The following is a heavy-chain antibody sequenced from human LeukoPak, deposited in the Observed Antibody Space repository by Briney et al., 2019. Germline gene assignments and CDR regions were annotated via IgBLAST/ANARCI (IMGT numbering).Heavy chain of an antibody. D-gene: IGHD4-17*01. J-gene: IGHJ4*02. CDR3: ARGSFHGDYDFDY. Sequence: SETLSLTXTVSGGSISSGSYYWSWIRQPAGKGLEWIGRIYTSGSTNYNPSLKSRVTISVDTSKNQFSLKLSSVTAADTAVYYCARGSFHGDYDFDYWGQGTLVTVSS. CDR2: IYTSGST. V-gene: IGHV4-61*02. CDR1: GGSISSGSYY.